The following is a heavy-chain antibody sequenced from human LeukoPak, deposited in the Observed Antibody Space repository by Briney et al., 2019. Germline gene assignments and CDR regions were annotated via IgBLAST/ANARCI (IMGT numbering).Heavy chain of an antibody. D-gene: IGHD6-19*01. CDR2: INHSGST. CDR1: GGSMSPYH. CDR3: ARGPSKVAGNFDY. Sequence: SETLSLTCTVSGGSMSPYHWGWIRQPPGKGLEWIGEINHSGSTNYNPSLKSRVTISVDTSKNQFSLKLSSVTAADTAVYYCARGPSKVAGNFDYWGQGTLVTVSS. V-gene: IGHV4-34*01. J-gene: IGHJ4*02.